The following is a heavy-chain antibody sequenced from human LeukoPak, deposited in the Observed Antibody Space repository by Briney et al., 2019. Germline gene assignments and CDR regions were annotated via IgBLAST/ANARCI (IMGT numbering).Heavy chain of an antibody. D-gene: IGHD5-24*01. CDR1: GDSVSSKSAV. J-gene: IGHJ5*02. Sequence: SQTLSLTRAISGDSVSSKSAVWNWIRQSPSRGLEWLGRTYHRSKWYNEYAVSVKSRITINPDTSKNQFSLQLSSVTPEDTAVYYCARGGDGYNFYNWFDPWGQGTLVTVSS. CDR3: ARGGDGYNFYNWFDP. V-gene: IGHV6-1*01. CDR2: TYHRSKWYN.